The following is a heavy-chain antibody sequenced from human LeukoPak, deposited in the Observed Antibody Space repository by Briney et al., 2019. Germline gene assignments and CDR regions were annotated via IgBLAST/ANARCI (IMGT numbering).Heavy chain of an antibody. V-gene: IGHV4-31*03. Sequence: SETLSLTCTVSGGSISSSSYYWGWIRQHPGKGLEWIGYIYYSGSTYYNPSLKSRVTISVDTSKNQFSLKLSSVTAADTAVYYCARLAAAIRGVDYWGQGTLVTVSS. CDR1: GGSISSSSYY. CDR3: ARLAAAIRGVDY. CDR2: IYYSGST. J-gene: IGHJ4*02. D-gene: IGHD2-2*02.